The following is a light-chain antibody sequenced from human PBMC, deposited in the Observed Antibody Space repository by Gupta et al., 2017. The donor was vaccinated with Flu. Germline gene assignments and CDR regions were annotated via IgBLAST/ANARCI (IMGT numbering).Light chain of an antibody. CDR3: KQGYRCPCG. Sequence: VVLPQPPLSLPVTLAQPASISCRSSQRLVYSYGNTYLHWFQQKPGQTPRLLIYQVSHRESGVPDRFSGSGSGTDFTLNISSVEAEDVGVYYCKQGYRCPCGFGQGTKLEIK. J-gene: IGKJ2*04. CDR2: QVS. CDR1: QRLVYSYGNTY. V-gene: IGKV2-30*01.